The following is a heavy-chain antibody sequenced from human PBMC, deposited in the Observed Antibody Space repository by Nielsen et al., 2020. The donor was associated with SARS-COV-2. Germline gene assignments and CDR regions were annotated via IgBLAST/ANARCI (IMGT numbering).Heavy chain of an antibody. J-gene: IGHJ4*02. CDR2: INSDGSST. V-gene: IGHV3-74*01. CDR1: GFSFSSYW. Sequence: GESLKISCAASGFSFSSYWMHWVRQAPGKGLVWVSRINSDGSSTNYADSVKGRFTIFRDNAKKTLYLQMNSLRAEDTAVYYFARGEGGYCYGPVDYWSQGTLVTVSS. D-gene: IGHD5-18*01. CDR3: ARGEGGYCYGPVDY.